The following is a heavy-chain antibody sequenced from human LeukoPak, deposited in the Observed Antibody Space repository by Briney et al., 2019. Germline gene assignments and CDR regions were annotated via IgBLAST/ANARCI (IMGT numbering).Heavy chain of an antibody. CDR2: IKNKGDGGTT. CDR1: GLTFSTAW. CDR3: TTVIVGGDY. J-gene: IGHJ4*02. Sequence: PGGSLRLSCAASGLTFSTAWMSWVRQAPGKGLEWVGRIKNKGDGGTTDYAAPVKGRFTISRDDSKNTLYLQMNSLKAEDTALYYCTTVIVGGDYWGPGTLVTVSS. V-gene: IGHV3-15*01. D-gene: IGHD1-26*01.